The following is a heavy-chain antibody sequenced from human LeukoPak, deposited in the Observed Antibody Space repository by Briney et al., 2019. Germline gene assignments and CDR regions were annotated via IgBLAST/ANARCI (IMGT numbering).Heavy chain of an antibody. Sequence: PGGSLRLSCAASGFTVGTKYMNWVRQAPGKGLGWVSILYSGGDTYYADSVKGRFTISRDNSRNTLSLQMNGLRVEDTAVYYCARVGDHYHWYFDLWGRGTLVTVSS. V-gene: IGHV3-53*01. J-gene: IGHJ2*01. CDR2: LYSGGDT. CDR1: GFTVGTKY. CDR3: ARVGDHYHWYFDL. D-gene: IGHD3-10*01.